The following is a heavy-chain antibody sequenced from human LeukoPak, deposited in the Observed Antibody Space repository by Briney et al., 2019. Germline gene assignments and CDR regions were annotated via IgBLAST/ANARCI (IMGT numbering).Heavy chain of an antibody. CDR3: ARAGTWIAAAYDY. Sequence: GASVKVSCKASGYTFTSYYMHWVRQAPGQGLEWMGWINPNSGGTNYAQKFQGRVTMTRDTSISTAYMELSRLRSDDTAVYYCARAGTWIAAAYDYWGQGTLVTVSS. D-gene: IGHD6-13*01. CDR1: GYTFTSYY. CDR2: INPNSGGT. J-gene: IGHJ4*02. V-gene: IGHV1-2*02.